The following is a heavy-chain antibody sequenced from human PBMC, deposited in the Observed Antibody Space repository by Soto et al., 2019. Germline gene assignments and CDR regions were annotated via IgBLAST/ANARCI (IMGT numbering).Heavy chain of an antibody. Sequence: QITLKESGPTLLEPTQTLTLTCSFSGFSLTSSGVGVGWLRQAPGKALECLGIIYWDGDRRYNPSLRQRLTITKDTSQTQVVLTMTYMDPVDTATYYCARRVPYNPFWGVGWFDPWGQGTLVTVS. D-gene: IGHD1-20*01. CDR1: GFSLTSSGVG. J-gene: IGHJ5*02. CDR2: IYWDGDR. CDR3: ARRVPYNPFWGVGWFDP. V-gene: IGHV2-5*02.